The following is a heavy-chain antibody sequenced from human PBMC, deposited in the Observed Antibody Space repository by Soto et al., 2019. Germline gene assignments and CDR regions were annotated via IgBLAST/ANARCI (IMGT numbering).Heavy chain of an antibody. CDR1: GFTFSSYG. V-gene: IGHV3-30*18. D-gene: IGHD6-6*01. J-gene: IGHJ6*02. CDR2: ISYDGNNK. CDR3: AKDLFVSSSSWEGLYYYYGMDV. Sequence: GGSLRLSCAASGFTFSSYGMHWVRQAPGKGLEWVAIISYDGNNKYYADSVKGRFTISRDNSKNTLYLQMNSLRPEDTAVYYCAKDLFVSSSSWEGLYYYYGMDVCGQGPTVTVYS.